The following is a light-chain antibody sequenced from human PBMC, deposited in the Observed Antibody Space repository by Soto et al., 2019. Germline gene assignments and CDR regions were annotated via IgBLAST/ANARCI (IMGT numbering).Light chain of an antibody. V-gene: IGKV1-33*01. CDR3: QQSHNLPLS. CDR2: DSS. CDR1: QDIDNY. J-gene: IGKJ4*01. Sequence: DIQMTQSPSSPSASVGDRVTITCQASQDIDNYLNWYQQKPGKAPRLLIYDSSTLQTGVPSRFSGSGSGTDFTFAISSLQPEEIATYYCQQSHNLPLSFGGGTKVQI.